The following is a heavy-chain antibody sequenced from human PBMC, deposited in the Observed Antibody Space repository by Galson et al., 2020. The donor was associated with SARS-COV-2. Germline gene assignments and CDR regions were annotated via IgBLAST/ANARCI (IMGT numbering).Heavy chain of an antibody. CDR2: IGDDGTIK. Sequence: GESLKISCAAFGFTFSSYGMHWVRQAPGKGLEWVALIGDDGTIKYYADSVKGRFTISRDNAKNTLYLQMNNLRVEDTAVYYCGRDRLLYYYDNSGYYRNDAFDIWGQGTMVSVSS. D-gene: IGHD3-22*01. J-gene: IGHJ3*02. CDR1: GFTFSSYG. CDR3: GRDRLLYYYDNSGYYRNDAFDI. V-gene: IGHV3-33*01.